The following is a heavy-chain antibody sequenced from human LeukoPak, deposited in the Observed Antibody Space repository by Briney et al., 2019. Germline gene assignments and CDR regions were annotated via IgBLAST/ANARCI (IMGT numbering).Heavy chain of an antibody. V-gene: IGHV3-30*18. CDR3: AKLHRRVDTAMVTDY. CDR1: GFTFSSYG. D-gene: IGHD5-18*01. CDR2: ISYDGSNK. Sequence: GGSLRLSCAASGFTFSSYGMHWVRQAPGKGLEWVAVISYDGSNKYYADSVKGRFTISRDNSKNTLYLQMNSLRAEGTAVYYCAKLHRRVDTAMVTDYWGQGTLVTVSS. J-gene: IGHJ4*02.